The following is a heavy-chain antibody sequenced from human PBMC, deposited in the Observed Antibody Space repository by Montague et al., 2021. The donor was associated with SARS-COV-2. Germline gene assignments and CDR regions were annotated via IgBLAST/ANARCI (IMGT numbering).Heavy chain of an antibody. CDR2: TYHGGST. J-gene: IGHJ6*02. D-gene: IGHD6-19*01. V-gene: IGHV4-4*02. CDR1: GDSISSNNW. Sequence: TLSLTCAVSGDSISSNNWWNWVRQAPGKGLEWIGETYHGGSTNYNPSLKSRVTISVDKTKNQLYLKMRSVTAADTAVYYCARDLRQWLADYYYYGLDVWGQGTTVTVSS. CDR3: ARDLRQWLADYYYYGLDV.